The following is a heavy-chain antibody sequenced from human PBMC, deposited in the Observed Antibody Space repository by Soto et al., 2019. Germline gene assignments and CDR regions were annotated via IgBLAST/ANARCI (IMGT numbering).Heavy chain of an antibody. Sequence: EVQVLESGGGLVQPGGSLRLSCAASGFRFSNYDMSGVRRAPGEGRECVSGVSASGSITSYADSAKGGFTISRDNANNTMFLQMNSLRAEDTAVYFCAKGDCSGGRCYRGFDYWGQGTLVTVSA. CDR3: AKGDCSGGRCYRGFDY. J-gene: IGHJ4*02. V-gene: IGHV3-23*01. D-gene: IGHD2-15*01. CDR1: GFRFSNYD. CDR2: VSASGSIT.